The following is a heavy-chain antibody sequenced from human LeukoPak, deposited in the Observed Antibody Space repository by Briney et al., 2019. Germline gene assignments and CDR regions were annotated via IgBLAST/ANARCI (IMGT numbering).Heavy chain of an antibody. CDR2: ISYDGSNK. Sequence: PGGSLRLSCAASGFTFSSYGMHWVRQAPGKGLDWVAVISYDGSNKYYADSVKGRFTISRDNSKYTLYLQMNSLRPEDTAVYYCAKVRVTTVTPGYFDYWGQGTLVTVSS. CDR3: AKVRVTTVTPGYFDY. CDR1: GFTFSSYG. J-gene: IGHJ4*02. D-gene: IGHD4-17*01. V-gene: IGHV3-30*18.